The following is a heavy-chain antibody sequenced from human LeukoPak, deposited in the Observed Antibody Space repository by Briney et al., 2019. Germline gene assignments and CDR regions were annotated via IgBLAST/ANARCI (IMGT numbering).Heavy chain of an antibody. CDR3: AKGIYGGNSGFDY. J-gene: IGHJ4*02. CDR2: IYSGGST. V-gene: IGHV3-53*01. Sequence: GGSLRLSCAASGFTVSSSYMSWVRQPPGKGLEWVSVIYSGGSTYYADSVKGRFTISRDNSKNTLYLQMNSLRAEDTAVYYCAKGIYGGNSGFDYWGQGTLVTVSS. CDR1: GFTVSSSY. D-gene: IGHD4-23*01.